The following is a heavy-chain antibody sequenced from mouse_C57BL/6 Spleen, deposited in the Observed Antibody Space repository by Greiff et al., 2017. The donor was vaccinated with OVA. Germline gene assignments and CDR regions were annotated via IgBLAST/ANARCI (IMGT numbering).Heavy chain of an antibody. CDR3: VRQGGYGNYFDY. V-gene: IGHV10-1*01. D-gene: IGHD2-1*01. Sequence: EVQLQESGGGLVQPKGSLKLSCTASGFSFNTYAMNWVRQAPGKGLEWVARIRSKSNNYATYYADSVKDRFTISRDDSESMLYLQMNNLKTEDTAMYYCVRQGGYGNYFDYWGQGTTLTVSS. J-gene: IGHJ2*01. CDR2: IRSKSNNYAT. CDR1: GFSFNTYA.